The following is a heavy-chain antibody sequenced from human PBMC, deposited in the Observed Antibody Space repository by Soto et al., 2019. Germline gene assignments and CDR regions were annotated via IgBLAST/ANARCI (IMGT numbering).Heavy chain of an antibody. Sequence: PGGSLRLSCAASGFTFSSYAMSWVRQAPGKGLEWVSAISGSGGSTYYADSVKGRFTISRDNSKNTLYLQMNSLRAKDTAVYYCAKPNKPSGDSGYVDSGFDYWGQGTMVTVSS. CDR1: GFTFSSYA. J-gene: IGHJ4*02. V-gene: IGHV3-23*01. CDR3: AKPNKPSGDSGYVDSGFDY. D-gene: IGHD5-12*01. CDR2: ISGSGGST.